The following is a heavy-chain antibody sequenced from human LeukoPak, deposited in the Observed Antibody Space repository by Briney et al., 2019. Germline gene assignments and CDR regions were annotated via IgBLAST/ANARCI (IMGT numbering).Heavy chain of an antibody. V-gene: IGHV3-74*01. Sequence: GGSLRLSCAASGFTFSSYWMHWVRQAPGKGLVWVSRINSDGSSTSYADSVKGRFTISRDNAKNSLYLQMNSLRAEDTAVYYCARDGGVVVAAGIDYWGQGTLVTVSP. CDR2: INSDGSST. CDR3: ARDGGVVVAAGIDY. D-gene: IGHD2-15*01. J-gene: IGHJ4*02. CDR1: GFTFSSYW.